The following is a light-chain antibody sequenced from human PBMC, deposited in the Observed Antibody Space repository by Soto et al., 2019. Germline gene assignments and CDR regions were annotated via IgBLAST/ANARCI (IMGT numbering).Light chain of an antibody. V-gene: IGKV3-20*01. CDR1: QSVSSNY. CDR2: GAS. CDR3: QQHGSSPWM. J-gene: IGKJ1*01. Sequence: EDVLTQSPGTLSLSPGERATLSCRASQSVSSNYVAWYQQKPGQTPRLLIYGASSRATGIPDRFSGSGSGTDFTLTISRLEPEDFAVYYCQQHGSSPWMFGQGTKVDIK.